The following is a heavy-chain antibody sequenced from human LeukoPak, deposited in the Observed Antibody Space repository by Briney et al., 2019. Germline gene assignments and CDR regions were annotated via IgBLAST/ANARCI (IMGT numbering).Heavy chain of an antibody. CDR2: LYSGGSS. D-gene: IGHD1-7*01. V-gene: IGHV3-53*01. Sequence: AGYLRLSGAASGFSVSSNYWAWVRQGPGRGLEWVSVLYSGGSSQYADSVKGRFTTPKDISKNTFFLQMNSLRAEDTDVYYGARGESGAWNYKRGFDYWGQGTLVTVSP. J-gene: IGHJ4*02. CDR1: GFSVSSNY. CDR3: ARGESGAWNYKRGFDY.